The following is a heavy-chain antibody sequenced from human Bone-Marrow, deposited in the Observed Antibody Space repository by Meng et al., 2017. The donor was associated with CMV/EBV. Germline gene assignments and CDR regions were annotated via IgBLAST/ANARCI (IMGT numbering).Heavy chain of an antibody. D-gene: IGHD3-9*01. CDR3: ARDQDSNFDWLLTPDY. CDR1: GFTVSSNY. Sequence: GESLKISCAASGFTVSSNYMSWVRQAPGKGLEWVSVIYSGGSTYYADSVKGRFTISRDNAKNSLYLQMNSLRAEDTAVYYCARDQDSNFDWLLTPDYWGQGTLVTVSS. CDR2: IYSGGST. V-gene: IGHV3-53*01. J-gene: IGHJ4*02.